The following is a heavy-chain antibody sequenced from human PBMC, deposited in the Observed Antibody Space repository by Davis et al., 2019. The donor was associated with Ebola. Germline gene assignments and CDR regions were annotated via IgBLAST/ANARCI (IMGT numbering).Heavy chain of an antibody. V-gene: IGHV1-46*01. CDR1: GYSFTNYY. Sequence: ASVKVSCKASGYSFTNYYIHWVRQAPRVGLEWVGVINPSAGYTNYAQKFQGRVTVTRDTSTRTVYMELGSLRSDDAAVYYCARDGPDYYGLDVWGQGTTVTVSS. J-gene: IGHJ6*02. CDR2: INPSAGYT. CDR3: ARDGPDYYGLDV.